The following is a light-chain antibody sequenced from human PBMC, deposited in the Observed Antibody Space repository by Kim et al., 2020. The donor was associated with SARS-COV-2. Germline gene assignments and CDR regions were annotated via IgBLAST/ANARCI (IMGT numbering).Light chain of an antibody. CDR3: QAWDNSAGV. CDR2: QDS. Sequence: SVSPGQTASITCSGDGLVNKYASGYQQRSGQSPVLVIYQDSKRLSGIPERFSGSNSGNTATLTISGTQAMDEADYYCQAWDNSAGVFGTGTKVTVL. V-gene: IGLV3-1*01. J-gene: IGLJ1*01. CDR1: GLVNKY.